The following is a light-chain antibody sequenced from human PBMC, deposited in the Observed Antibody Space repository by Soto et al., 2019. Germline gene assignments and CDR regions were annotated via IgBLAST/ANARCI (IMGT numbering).Light chain of an antibody. CDR2: GAS. V-gene: IGKV3-20*01. CDR3: QQYGSSGT. CDR1: QSISSKY. Sequence: EIVLTQSPGTLSLSPGERTTLSCRASQSISSKYLAWYQQKLGQAPRLLIYGASRRATGIPDRFSGSGSGTYFTLTISRLDPEDFAVYYCQQYGSSGTFGQGTKGDIK. J-gene: IGKJ1*01.